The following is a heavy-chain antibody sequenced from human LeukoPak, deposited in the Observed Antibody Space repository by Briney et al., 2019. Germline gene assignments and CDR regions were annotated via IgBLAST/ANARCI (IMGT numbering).Heavy chain of an antibody. CDR1: GFTFSSYW. CDR2: IKQDGSEK. D-gene: IGHD6-13*01. J-gene: IGHJ6*03. V-gene: IGHV3-7*01. Sequence: GGSLRLSCAASGFTFSSYWMSWVRQAPGKGLEWVANIKQDGSEKYYVDSVKGRFTISRDNAKNSLYLQMNSLRAEDTAVYYCARREGSSSWYGFYCYMDVWGKGTTVTVSS. CDR3: ARREGSSSWYGFYCYMDV.